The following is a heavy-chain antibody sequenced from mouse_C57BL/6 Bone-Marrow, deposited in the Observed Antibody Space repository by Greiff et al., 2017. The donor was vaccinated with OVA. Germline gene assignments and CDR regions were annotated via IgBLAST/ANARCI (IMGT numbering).Heavy chain of an antibody. Sequence: EVQLQQSGAELVRPGASVKLSCTASGFNIKDYYMHWVKQRPEQGLEWIGRIDPEDGDTEYAPKFQGKATMTADTSSNTAYLQLSSLTSEDTAVYYCTLYGSSLYYYAMDYWGQGTSVTVSS. V-gene: IGHV14-1*01. J-gene: IGHJ4*01. D-gene: IGHD1-1*01. CDR3: TLYGSSLYYYAMDY. CDR2: IDPEDGDT. CDR1: GFNIKDYY.